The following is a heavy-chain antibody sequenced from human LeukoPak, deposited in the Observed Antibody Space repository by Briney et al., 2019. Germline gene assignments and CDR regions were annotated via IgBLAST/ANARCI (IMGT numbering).Heavy chain of an antibody. CDR1: GVSINDYY. CDR3: ARIRCGHSGSVCYNH. D-gene: IGHD3-9*01. Sequence: PSETLSLTCGVFGVSINDYYWSWIRQSPGKGLEWIGEISHTEGTRYNPSLESRVTMSVGTSENQLSLKLIFVTAADTAVYYCARIRCGHSGSVCYNHWRLGTLVTVSS. J-gene: IGHJ4*02. CDR2: ISHTEGT. V-gene: IGHV4-34*01.